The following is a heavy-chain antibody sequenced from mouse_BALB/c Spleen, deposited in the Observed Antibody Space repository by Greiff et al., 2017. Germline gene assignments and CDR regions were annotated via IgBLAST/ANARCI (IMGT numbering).Heavy chain of an antibody. J-gene: IGHJ3*01. CDR1: GYTFTSYW. CDR2: INPSTGYT. V-gene: IGHV1-7*01. CDR3: ARNPWFAY. Sequence: VQLKESGAELAKPGASVKMSCKASGYTFTSYWMHWVKQRPGQGLEWIGYINPSTGYTEYNQKFKDKATLTADKSSSTAYMQLSSLTSEDSAVYYCARNPWFAYWGQGTLVTVSA.